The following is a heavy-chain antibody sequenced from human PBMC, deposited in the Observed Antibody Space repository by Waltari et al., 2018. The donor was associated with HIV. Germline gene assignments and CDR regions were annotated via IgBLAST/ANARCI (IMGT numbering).Heavy chain of an antibody. CDR2: ISRSSSFI. CDR3: AREDYSGYVGHAFDI. Sequence: QLVESGGGLVKPGGSLRLSCGASGFTFSFSSYTMNWVRQAPVPFLSWVASISRSSSFIYTAESVKGRFTIARDNVKKSVDLQMNSLRPEDTAVYYCAREDYSGYVGHAFDIWGQGTMVTVSS. D-gene: IGHD5-12*01. J-gene: IGHJ3*02. CDR1: GFTFSFSSYT. V-gene: IGHV3-21*02.